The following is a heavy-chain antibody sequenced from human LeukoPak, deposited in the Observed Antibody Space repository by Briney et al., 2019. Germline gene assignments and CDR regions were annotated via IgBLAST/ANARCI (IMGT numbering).Heavy chain of an antibody. D-gene: IGHD3-22*01. J-gene: IGHJ4*02. Sequence: TSETLSLTCAVYGGSFSGYYWSWIRQPPGKGLEWIGEINHSGSTNYNPSLKSRVTISVDTSKNQFSLKLSSVTAADTAVYYCARHAIDSSGYYLHYFDYWGQGTLVTVSS. CDR2: INHSGST. CDR1: GGSFSGYY. CDR3: ARHAIDSSGYYLHYFDY. V-gene: IGHV4-34*01.